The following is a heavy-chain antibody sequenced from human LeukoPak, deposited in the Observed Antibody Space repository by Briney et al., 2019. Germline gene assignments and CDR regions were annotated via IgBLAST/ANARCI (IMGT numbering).Heavy chain of an antibody. V-gene: IGHV4-34*01. CDR3: ARGSGITGTGRRPTLWYFDL. J-gene: IGHJ2*01. Sequence: SETLSLTCAVYGGSFSDYYWSWIRQPPGKGLEWIGEINHSGSTNYNPSLKSRVTISVDTSKNQFSLKLSSVTAADTAVYYCARGSGITGTGRRPTLWYFDLWGRGTLVTVSS. CDR1: GGSFSDYY. D-gene: IGHD1-20*01. CDR2: INHSGST.